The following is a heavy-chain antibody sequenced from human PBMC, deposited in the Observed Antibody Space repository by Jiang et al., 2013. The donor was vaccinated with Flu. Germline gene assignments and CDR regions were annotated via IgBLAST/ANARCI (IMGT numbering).Heavy chain of an antibody. J-gene: IGHJ6*02. CDR2: IIPIFGTA. V-gene: IGHV1-69*01. Sequence: CKASGGTFSSYAISWVRQAPGQGLEWMGGIIPIFGTANYAQKFQGRVTITADESTSTAYMELSSLRSEDTAVYYCAIRRGSYGFGPPTDYYYGMDVWGQGTTVTVSS. CDR1: GGTFSSYA. D-gene: IGHD3-10*01. CDR3: AIRRGSYGFGPPTDYYYGMDV.